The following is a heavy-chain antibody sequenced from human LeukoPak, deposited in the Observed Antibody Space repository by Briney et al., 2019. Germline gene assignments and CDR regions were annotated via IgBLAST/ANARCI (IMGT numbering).Heavy chain of an antibody. J-gene: IGHJ6*02. D-gene: IGHD3-3*01. CDR2: INYSGST. CDR3: ARLVIRDFWSGSFRDYYGMDV. V-gene: IGHV4-39*01. Sequence: SETLSLTCTVSGSSISSSSYYWGWIRQPPGKGLEWIGNINYSGSTHYNPSLKSRVTISVDTSKNQFSLKLSSVTAADTAVYHCARLVIRDFWSGSFRDYYGMDVWGQGTTVTVSS. CDR1: GSSISSSSYY.